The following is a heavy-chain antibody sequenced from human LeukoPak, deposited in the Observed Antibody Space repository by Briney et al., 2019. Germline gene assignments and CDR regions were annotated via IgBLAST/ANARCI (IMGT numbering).Heavy chain of an antibody. Sequence: GASVKVSCKASGYTFTDYYMHWVQQAPGKGLEWMGRVDPEDGETIYAEKFQGRVTITADMSTDTAYMELSSLRSEDTAVYYCATGVVVPALDYWGQGTLVTVSS. CDR1: GYTFTDYY. V-gene: IGHV1-69-2*01. J-gene: IGHJ4*02. D-gene: IGHD2-2*01. CDR2: VDPEDGET. CDR3: ATGVVVPALDY.